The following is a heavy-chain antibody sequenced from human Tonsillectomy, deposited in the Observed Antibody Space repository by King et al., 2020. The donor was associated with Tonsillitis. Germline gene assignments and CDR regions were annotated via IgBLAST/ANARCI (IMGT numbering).Heavy chain of an antibody. Sequence: VQLVESGGGVVQPGRSLRLSCAASGFTFNTYDMHWVRQAPGKGLEWVAVISYDGSNNYYADSVEGRFTISRDNSKNTLYLQMNSLRADDTAIYYCAGDTSYDYVWGNYRPADYWGQGTLVTVSS. D-gene: IGHD3-16*02. V-gene: IGHV3-30*04. CDR3: AGDTSYDYVWGNYRPADY. CDR1: GFTFNTYD. J-gene: IGHJ4*02. CDR2: ISYDGSNN.